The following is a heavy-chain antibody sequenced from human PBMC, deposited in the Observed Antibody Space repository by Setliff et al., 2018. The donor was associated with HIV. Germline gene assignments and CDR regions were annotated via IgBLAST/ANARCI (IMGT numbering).Heavy chain of an antibody. CDR1: GYSFTRNF. CDR3: ARDIGSVWHNWFDP. Sequence: ASVKVSCKASGYSFTRNFVHWVRQAPGQRLEWMGWINAGNGNTKYSQKFQGRVTISGDTSASTVYMELNSLRSEDTAIYYCARDIGSVWHNWFDPWGQGTLVTVSS. V-gene: IGHV1-3*01. CDR2: INAGNGNT. J-gene: IGHJ5*02. D-gene: IGHD6-19*01.